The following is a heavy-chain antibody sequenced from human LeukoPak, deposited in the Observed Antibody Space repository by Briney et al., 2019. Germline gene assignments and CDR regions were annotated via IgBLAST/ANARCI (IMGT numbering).Heavy chain of an antibody. CDR1: GFSLTTYE. D-gene: IGHD3-9*01. CDR3: ARDPYDILTGPYFDY. J-gene: IGHJ4*02. Sequence: GGSLRLSCAASGFSLTTYEMNWVRQGPGKGLLWVSRINRDGRATSYADSVKGRFTISRDNAKNTLYLQMNSLRAEDTAVYYCARDPYDILTGPYFDYWGQGTLVTVSS. V-gene: IGHV3-74*01. CDR2: INRDGRAT.